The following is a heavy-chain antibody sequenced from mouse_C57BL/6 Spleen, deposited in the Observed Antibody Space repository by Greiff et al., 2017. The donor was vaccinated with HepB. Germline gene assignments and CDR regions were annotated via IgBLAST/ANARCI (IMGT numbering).Heavy chain of an antibody. V-gene: IGHV1-69*01. J-gene: IGHJ2*01. D-gene: IGHD2-4*01. CDR3: ARGGSTMITTFDY. Sequence: QVQLQQSGAELVMPGASVKLSCKASGYTFTSYWMHWVKQRLGQGLEWIGEIDPSDSYTNYNQKFKGKSTLTVDKSSSTAYMQLSSLTSEDSAVYYCARGGSTMITTFDYWGQGTTLTVSS. CDR1: GYTFTSYW. CDR2: IDPSDSYT.